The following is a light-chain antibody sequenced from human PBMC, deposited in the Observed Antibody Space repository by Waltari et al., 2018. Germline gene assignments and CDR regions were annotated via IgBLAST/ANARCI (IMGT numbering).Light chain of an antibody. CDR1: QSVLYSSNNKNY. CDR2: GAS. J-gene: IGKJ1*01. Sequence: DIVMTQSPDSLAVSLGERATFNCKSSQSVLYSSNNKNYFAWYQQKPGQPPKLLIYGASTRESGVPDRFSGSGSGTDFTLTISSLQAEDVAVYYCQQYLTSSWTFGQGTKVEIK. CDR3: QQYLTSSWT. V-gene: IGKV4-1*01.